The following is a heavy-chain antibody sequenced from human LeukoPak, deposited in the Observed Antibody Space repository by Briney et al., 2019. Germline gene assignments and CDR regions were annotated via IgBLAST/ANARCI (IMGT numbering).Heavy chain of an antibody. V-gene: IGHV1-24*01. CDR3: ATAILKISSWYRLAPQNWFDP. D-gene: IGHD6-13*01. CDR1: GYTLTELS. Sequence: ASVKVSCKVSGYTLTELSMHWVRQAPGKGLEWMGGFDPEDGETIYAQKFQGRVTMTEDTSTDTAYMELSSLRSEDTAVYYCATAILKISSWYRLAPQNWFDPWGQGTLVTVSS. CDR2: FDPEDGET. J-gene: IGHJ5*02.